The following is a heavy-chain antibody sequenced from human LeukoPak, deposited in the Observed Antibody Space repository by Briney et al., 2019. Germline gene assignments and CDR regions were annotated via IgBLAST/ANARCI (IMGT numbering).Heavy chain of an antibody. V-gene: IGHV1-2*02. CDR2: INPNSGGT. CDR1: GYTFTGYY. Sequence: ASVKVSCKASGYTFTGYYMHWVRQAPGQGLEWMGWINPNSGGTNYAQKFQGRVTMTRDTSISTAYMELSRLRSDDTAVYYCARELFLTYCGGDCPPHDAFDIWGQGTMVTVSS. CDR3: ARELFLTYCGGDCPPHDAFDI. D-gene: IGHD2-21*01. J-gene: IGHJ3*02.